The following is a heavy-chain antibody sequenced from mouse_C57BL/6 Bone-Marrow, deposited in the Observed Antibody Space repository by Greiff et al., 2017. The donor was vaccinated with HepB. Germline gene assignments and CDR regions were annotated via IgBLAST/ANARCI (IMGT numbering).Heavy chain of an antibody. CDR2: IYPGDGDT. CDR3: ARRKRYYAMDY. CDR1: GYAFSSSW. V-gene: IGHV1-82*01. J-gene: IGHJ4*01. Sequence: VKLQQSGPELVKPGASVKISCKASGYAFSSSWMNWVKQRPGKGLEWIGRIYPGDGDTNYNGKFKGKATLTADKSSSTAYMQLSSLTSEDSAVYFCARRKRYYAMDYWGQGTSVTVSS.